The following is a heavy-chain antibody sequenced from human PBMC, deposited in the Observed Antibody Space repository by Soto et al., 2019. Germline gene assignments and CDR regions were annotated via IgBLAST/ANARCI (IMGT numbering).Heavy chain of an antibody. CDR1: EFTFSDYY. J-gene: IGHJ4*02. V-gene: IGHV3-11*05. CDR3: ARAITVAAPFDY. D-gene: IGHD6-19*01. CDR2: ISTSSGYT. Sequence: QVQLVESGGGLVKPGGSLRLSCAASEFTFSDYYMSWIRQAPGKGLEWVSYISTSSGYTNYADSVKGRFTISRDNAKNSLNLQMNSLRVEDTAVYYCARAITVAAPFDYWGQGALVTVSS.